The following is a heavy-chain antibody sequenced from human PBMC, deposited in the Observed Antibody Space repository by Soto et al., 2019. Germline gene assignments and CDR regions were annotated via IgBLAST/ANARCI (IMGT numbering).Heavy chain of an antibody. J-gene: IGHJ4*02. CDR2: INPNSGGT. V-gene: IGHV1-2*04. D-gene: IGHD2-15*01. CDR3: ARDVRDIVVVVAATEYYFDY. Sequence: ASVKVSCKASGYTFTGYYMHWVRQAPGQGLEWMGWINPNSGGTNYAQKFQGWVTMTRDTSISTAYMELSRLRSDDTAVYYCARDVRDIVVVVAATEYYFDYWGQGTLVTVSS. CDR1: GYTFTGYY.